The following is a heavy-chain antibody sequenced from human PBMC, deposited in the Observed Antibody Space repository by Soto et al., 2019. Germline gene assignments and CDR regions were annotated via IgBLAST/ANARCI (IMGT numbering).Heavy chain of an antibody. Sequence: GGSLRLSCAASGFTFSSYGMHWVRQAPGKGLEWVAVIWYDGSNKYYAASVKGRFTISRDISKNMLYLQMNSLRAEDTALYYCARGGYCTNGVCYVPLFDYWGQGTLVTVSS. CDR2: IWYDGSNK. J-gene: IGHJ4*02. V-gene: IGHV3-33*01. D-gene: IGHD2-8*01. CDR1: GFTFSSYG. CDR3: ARGGYCTNGVCYVPLFDY.